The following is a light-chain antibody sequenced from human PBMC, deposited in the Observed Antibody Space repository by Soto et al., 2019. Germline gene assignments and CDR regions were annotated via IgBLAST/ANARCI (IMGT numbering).Light chain of an antibody. CDR1: VMTKKY. CDR2: RDS. Sequence: SYELTQPSSVSVSPGQTARITCSGDVMTKKYARWFQQKPGQATVLVIYRDSERPSGMPERFYGSSSGTTVTLTISGAQVEDEADYYCYSAADNNVVFGGGTQLTVL. J-gene: IGLJ2*01. CDR3: YSAADNNVV. V-gene: IGLV3-27*01.